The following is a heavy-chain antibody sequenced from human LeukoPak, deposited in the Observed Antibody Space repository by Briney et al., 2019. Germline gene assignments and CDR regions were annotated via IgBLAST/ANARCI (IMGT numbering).Heavy chain of an antibody. J-gene: IGHJ4*02. CDR1: GFSFSDYP. V-gene: IGHV3-72*01. D-gene: IGHD1-26*01. Sequence: GGSLRLSCGGSGFSFSDYPMDWVRQAPGKGPEWVARIRDKSNGYTTEYAASVRNRFIISRDDSKNSLYFQLNSLKSEGTAVYYCARRGPDRALDYWGQGTMVTVSS. CDR2: IRDKSNGYTT. CDR3: ARRGPDRALDY.